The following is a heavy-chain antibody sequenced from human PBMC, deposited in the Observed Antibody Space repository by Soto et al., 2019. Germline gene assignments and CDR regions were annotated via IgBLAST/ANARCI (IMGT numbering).Heavy chain of an antibody. Sequence: PGGSLRLSCAASGFTFSDHYMDWVRQAPGKGLEWVARIKNNANSYAIEYAASVKGRFTISRDDSKNSLYLQMNSLRTEDTAIYYCFRLKRGPHPIKVFEAGGKG. CDR2: IKNNANSYAI. V-gene: IGHV3-72*01. CDR3: FRLKRGPHPIKVFEA. J-gene: IGHJ6*03. CDR1: GFTFSDHY. D-gene: IGHD3-3*01.